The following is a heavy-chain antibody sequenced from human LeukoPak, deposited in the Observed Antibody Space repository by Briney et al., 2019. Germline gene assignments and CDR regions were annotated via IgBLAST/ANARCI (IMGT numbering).Heavy chain of an antibody. CDR1: GGSISTSSYY. D-gene: IGHD6-19*01. J-gene: IGHJ5*02. CDR3: ARDLSSGWYGFRARSGWFDP. Sequence: SETLSLTCTVSGGSISTSSYYWGWIRQPPGKGLECIGNIYYSGSTYYNPSLQSRVTVSVDTSKNQFSLKLSSVTAADTAVYYCARDLSSGWYGFRARSGWFDPWGQGTLVTVSS. V-gene: IGHV4-39*07. CDR2: IYYSGST.